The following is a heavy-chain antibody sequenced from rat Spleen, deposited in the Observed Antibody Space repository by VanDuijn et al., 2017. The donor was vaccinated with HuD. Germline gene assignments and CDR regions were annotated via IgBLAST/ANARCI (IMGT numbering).Heavy chain of an antibody. Sequence: EVQLVESGGGLVQPGRSLKLSCAASGFTFSDYYMAWVRQAPKKGLEWVATISSDGSLTYYRDSVKGRFTASRDNAKRTLYLRLGSLRSEDTATYYCARRHYGYTDYFDYWGQGVMVTVSS. V-gene: IGHV5-7*01. CDR3: ARRHYGYTDYFDY. D-gene: IGHD1-9*01. CDR2: ISSDGSLT. CDR1: GFTFSDYY. J-gene: IGHJ2*01.